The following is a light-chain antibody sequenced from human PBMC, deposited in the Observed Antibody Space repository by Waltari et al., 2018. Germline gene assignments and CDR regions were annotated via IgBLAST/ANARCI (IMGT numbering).Light chain of an antibody. CDR3: QQYYTTPRT. CDR2: WAS. V-gene: IGKV4-1*01. Sequence: DIVMTQSPDSLAVSLGERATINCQSSQSVLYSSNNNNYLAWYRQKPGQPPKLLFYWASTRASGVPDRLSGSGSGTDFTLTISSLQAEDVAVYYCQQYYTTPRTFGQGTTVEIK. CDR1: QSVLYSSNNNNY. J-gene: IGKJ1*01.